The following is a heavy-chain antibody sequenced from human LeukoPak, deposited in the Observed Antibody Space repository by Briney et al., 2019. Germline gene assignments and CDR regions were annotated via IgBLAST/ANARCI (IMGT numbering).Heavy chain of an antibody. V-gene: IGHV4-34*01. D-gene: IGHD3-10*01. J-gene: IGHJ4*02. CDR3: ASWDETYGSGSYPVY. Sequence: SETLSLTCAVYGGSFSGYYWSWIRQPPGKGLEWIGEINHNGSTNYNPSLKSRVTISVDTSKNQFSLKLSSVTAADTAVYYCASWDETYGSGSYPVYWGQGTLVTVSS. CDR1: GGSFSGYY. CDR2: INHNGST.